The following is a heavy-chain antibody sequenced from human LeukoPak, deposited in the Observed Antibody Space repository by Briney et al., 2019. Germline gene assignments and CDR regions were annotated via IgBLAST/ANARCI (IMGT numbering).Heavy chain of an antibody. CDR1: GYTFTSYD. D-gene: IGHD3-10*01. CDR3: AGRAYLWFGELLISDY. CDR2: MNPNSGNT. J-gene: IGHJ4*02. V-gene: IGHV1-8*01. Sequence: GASVKVSCKASGYTFTSYDINWVRQATGQGLEWMGLMNPNSGNTGYAQKFQGRVTMTRNTSISTACMELSSLRSEDTAVYYCAGRAYLWFGELLISDYWGQGTLVTVSS.